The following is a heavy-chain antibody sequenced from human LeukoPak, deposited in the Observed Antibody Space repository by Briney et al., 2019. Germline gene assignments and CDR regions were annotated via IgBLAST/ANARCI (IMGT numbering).Heavy chain of an antibody. J-gene: IGHJ4*02. Sequence: GGSLRLSCEGSGFTFRSHWMSWVRQAPGKGLEWVANIHQYGGEKYYVDSVKGRFTISRDNAKNSLYLQMNSLRAEDTAVYYCARGEPPYYDFWSGYHPPDYWGQGTLVTVSS. CDR2: IHQYGGEK. CDR1: GFTFRSHW. CDR3: ARGEPPYYDFWSGYHPPDY. D-gene: IGHD3-3*01. V-gene: IGHV3-7*03.